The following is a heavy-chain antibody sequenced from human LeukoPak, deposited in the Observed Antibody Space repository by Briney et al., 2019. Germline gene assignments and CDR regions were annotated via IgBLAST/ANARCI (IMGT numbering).Heavy chain of an antibody. V-gene: IGHV3-21*01. D-gene: IGHD5-18*01. Sequence: GGSLRLSCAASGFTFSNYGMNWVRQAPGRGLEWVSFISGSSNYIYYADSVKGRFTISRDNAKNTLYLQMNSLRAEDTAVYYCARVVDTHFDYWGQGTLVTVSS. CDR3: ARVVDTHFDY. CDR2: ISGSSNYI. J-gene: IGHJ4*02. CDR1: GFTFSNYG.